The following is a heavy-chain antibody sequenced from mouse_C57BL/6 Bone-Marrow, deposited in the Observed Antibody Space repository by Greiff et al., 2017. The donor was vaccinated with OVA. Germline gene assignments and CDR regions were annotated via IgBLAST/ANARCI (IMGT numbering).Heavy chain of an antibody. J-gene: IGHJ3*01. Sequence: VHLVESGPELVKPGASVKISCKASGYAFSSSWMNWVKQRPGKGLEWIGRIYPGDGDTNYNGKFKGKATLTADKSSSTAYMQLSSLTSEDSAVDFCARGGYDVTWFAYWGQGTLVTVSA. CDR3: ARGGYDVTWFAY. CDR2: IYPGDGDT. CDR1: GYAFSSSW. V-gene: IGHV1-82*01. D-gene: IGHD2-2*01.